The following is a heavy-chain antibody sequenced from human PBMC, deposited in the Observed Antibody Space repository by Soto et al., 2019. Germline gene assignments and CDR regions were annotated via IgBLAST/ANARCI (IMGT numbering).Heavy chain of an antibody. J-gene: IGHJ4*02. D-gene: IGHD3-16*01. CDR1: GFTFSIFS. CDR3: ARQTWDYHSSNFDY. V-gene: IGHV3-48*02. CDR2: IDSRTTTI. Sequence: GGSLRLSCAASGFTFSIFSMNWVSQAPGKGLEWVSYIDSRTTTIYYADSVKGRFTISRDNARNSLYLQMNSLRDEDTAVYYCARQTWDYHSSNFDYWGLGTLVTVSS.